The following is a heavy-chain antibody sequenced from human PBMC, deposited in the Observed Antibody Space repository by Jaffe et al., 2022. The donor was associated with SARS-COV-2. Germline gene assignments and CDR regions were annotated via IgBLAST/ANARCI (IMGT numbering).Heavy chain of an antibody. J-gene: IGHJ6*04. Sequence: EVQLVESGGGLVQPGGSLRLSCAASGFTFSSYAMSWVRQAPGKGLEWVSAISGSGGSTYYADSVKGRFTISRDNSKNTLYLQMNSLRAEDTAVYYCAKDCEAWYYYDSSGYLLPCLDVWGKGTTVTVSS. D-gene: IGHD3-22*01. CDR1: GFTFSSYA. CDR3: AKDCEAWYYYDSSGYLLPCLDV. V-gene: IGHV3-23*04. CDR2: ISGSGGST.